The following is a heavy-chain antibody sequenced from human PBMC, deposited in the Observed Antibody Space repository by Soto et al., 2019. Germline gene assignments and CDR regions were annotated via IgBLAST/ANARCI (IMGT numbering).Heavy chain of an antibody. CDR3: ARDRRVWFGELLAY. CDR2: ISSSSSTI. D-gene: IGHD3-10*01. Sequence: EVQLVESGGGLVQPGGSLRLSCAASGFTFSSYSMNWVRQAPGKGLEWVSYISSSSSTIYYADSVKGRFTISRDNAKNSLYLQMNSLRDEDTAVYYCARDRRVWFGELLAYWGQGTLVTVSS. J-gene: IGHJ4*02. V-gene: IGHV3-48*02. CDR1: GFTFSSYS.